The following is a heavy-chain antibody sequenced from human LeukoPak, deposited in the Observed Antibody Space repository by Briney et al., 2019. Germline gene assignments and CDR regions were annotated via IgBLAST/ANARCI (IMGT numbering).Heavy chain of an antibody. J-gene: IGHJ4*01. D-gene: IGHD1-14*01. CDR3: ARDPYRDAPDYFDY. CDR2: ISDDGTFT. Sequence: RGSLRLSCAASGFTFSRYAMHWVHQAPGKGLEWVAVISDDGTFTLYGDSVRGRFTISRDSSRNTLYLQMNSLRPEDTAVYYCARDPYRDAPDYFDYWGQGTLVTVSS. V-gene: IGHV3-30-3*01. CDR1: GFTFSRYA.